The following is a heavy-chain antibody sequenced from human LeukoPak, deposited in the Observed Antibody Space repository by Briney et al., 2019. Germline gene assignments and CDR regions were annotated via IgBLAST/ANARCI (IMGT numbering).Heavy chain of an antibody. CDR1: GYSISSGYY. D-gene: IGHD3-9*01. CDR2: IYHSGST. J-gene: IGHJ1*01. V-gene: IGHV4-38-2*02. CDR3: ATDLRYFDWLSSRIEYFQH. Sequence: SETLSLXCAVSGYSISSGYYWGWIRQPPGKGLEWIGSIYHSGSTYYNPSLKSRVTISVDTSKNQFSLKLSSVTAADTAVYYCATDLRYFDWLSSRIEYFQHWGQGTLVTVSS.